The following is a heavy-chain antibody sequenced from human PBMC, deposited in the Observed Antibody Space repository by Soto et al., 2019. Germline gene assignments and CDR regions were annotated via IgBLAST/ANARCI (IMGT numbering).Heavy chain of an antibody. CDR1: VFTFISYA. CDR2: ISYDGSNK. Sequence: GGSLRLSCAASVFTFISYAMHWVRQAPGKGLEWVAVISYDGSNKYYADSVKGRFTISRDNSKNTLYLQMNSLRAEDTAVYYCAREAWRGYCSGGSCYSGAFDIWGQGTMVTVSS. D-gene: IGHD2-15*01. CDR3: AREAWRGYCSGGSCYSGAFDI. J-gene: IGHJ3*02. V-gene: IGHV3-30-3*01.